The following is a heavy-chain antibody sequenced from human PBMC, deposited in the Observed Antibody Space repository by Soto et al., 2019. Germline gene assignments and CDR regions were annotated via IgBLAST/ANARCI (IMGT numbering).Heavy chain of an antibody. CDR2: INPSDGST. J-gene: IGHJ4*02. CDR3: ARDAVVGTTTRSHFDS. D-gene: IGHD1-26*01. V-gene: IGHV1-46*01. CDR1: GYTFITYH. Sequence: ASVKVSCKASGYTFITYHIHWVRQAPGQGLEWIGIINPSDGSTSYAEKLQGGVTLTRDTSTSTVYMELSSLRSDDTAVYYCARDAVVGTTTRSHFDSWGQGTLVTVPQ.